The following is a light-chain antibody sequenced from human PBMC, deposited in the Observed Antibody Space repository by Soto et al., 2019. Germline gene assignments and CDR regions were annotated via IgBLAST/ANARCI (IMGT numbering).Light chain of an antibody. CDR1: SNDVGGYKY. J-gene: IGLJ1*01. CDR3: FSFTTTSTHV. Sequence: QSVLTQPASVSGAPGQSITISCTGTSNDVGGYKYVSWYQQRPGTAPKLIMFEVNNRPSGVSDRFSGSRSANTASLTISGLQAQDEVEYFCFSFTTTSTHVFGTGTKVTVL. CDR2: EVN. V-gene: IGLV2-14*03.